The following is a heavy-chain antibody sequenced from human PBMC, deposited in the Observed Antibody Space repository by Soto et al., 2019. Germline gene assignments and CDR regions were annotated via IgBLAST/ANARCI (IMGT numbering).Heavy chain of an antibody. V-gene: IGHV3-23*01. Sequence: EVQLLESGGGLVQPGGSVRLSCAASGFTFRNYAMTWVRQAPGKGLEWVSSIHGEGAGTYYADSVKGRFTVSRDDSKETLYIQMGSLRVDDTAVYYCAKDGVARNGDWDWFDPWVQRTLVTVAS. J-gene: IGHJ5*02. CDR1: GFTFRNYA. D-gene: IGHD6-19*01. CDR2: IHGEGAGT. CDR3: AKDGVARNGDWDWFDP.